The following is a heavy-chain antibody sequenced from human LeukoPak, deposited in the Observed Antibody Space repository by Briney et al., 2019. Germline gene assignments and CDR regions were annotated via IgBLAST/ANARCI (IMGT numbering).Heavy chain of an antibody. CDR3: ARDQRYCSSSSCPWEPFDY. Sequence: GGSLRLSCAASGFTFSSYWMSWVRQAPGKGLEWVANIKQDGSEKYYVDSVKGRFTISRDNAKNSLYLQMNSLRAEDTAVYYCARDQRYCSSSSCPWEPFDYWGQGTLVTVSP. J-gene: IGHJ4*02. D-gene: IGHD2-2*01. CDR1: GFTFSSYW. V-gene: IGHV3-7*05. CDR2: IKQDGSEK.